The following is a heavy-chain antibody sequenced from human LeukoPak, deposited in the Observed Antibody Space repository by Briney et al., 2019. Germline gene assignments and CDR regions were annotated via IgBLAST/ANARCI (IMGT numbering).Heavy chain of an antibody. J-gene: IGHJ5*02. Sequence: GGSLRLSCAASGFTFSAYTMNWVRQAPGKGLEWVSFISTSSSYIYYADSVKGRFTISRDNAKNSLYLQMNSLRAEDTAVYYCARNSSRTCFNTDCYPGGWLDTWGQGMEVTISS. V-gene: IGHV3-21*01. CDR1: GFTFSAYT. D-gene: IGHD2-21*02. CDR2: ISTSSSYI. CDR3: ARNSSRTCFNTDCYPGGWLDT.